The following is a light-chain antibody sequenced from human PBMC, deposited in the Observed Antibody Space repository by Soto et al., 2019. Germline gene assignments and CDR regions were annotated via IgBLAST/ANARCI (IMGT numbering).Light chain of an antibody. CDR1: QSVNSY. CDR3: QQRSNLLLT. Sequence: EIVLTQSPATLSLSPGERATLSCRASQSVNSYLAWYQQKPGQAPRLLIYDKSNRATGIPARFSGSGSGTDFTLTISSLEPEDFAVYYCQQRSNLLLTFGGGTKGEIK. V-gene: IGKV3-11*01. J-gene: IGKJ4*01. CDR2: DKS.